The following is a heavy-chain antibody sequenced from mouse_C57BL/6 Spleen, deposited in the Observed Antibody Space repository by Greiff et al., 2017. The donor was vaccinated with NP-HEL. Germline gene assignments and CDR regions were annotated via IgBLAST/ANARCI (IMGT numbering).Heavy chain of an antibody. CDR3: ARAYYDYDDYFDY. J-gene: IGHJ2*01. CDR1: GYTFTSYW. CDR2: IHPNSGST. V-gene: IGHV1-64*01. D-gene: IGHD2-4*01. Sequence: QVQLQQSGAELVKPGASVKLSCKASGYTFTSYWMHWVKQRPGQGLEWIGMIHPNSGSTNYNEKFKSKATLTVDKSSSTAYMQLSSLTSEDSAVYYCARAYYDYDDYFDYWGQGTTLTVSS.